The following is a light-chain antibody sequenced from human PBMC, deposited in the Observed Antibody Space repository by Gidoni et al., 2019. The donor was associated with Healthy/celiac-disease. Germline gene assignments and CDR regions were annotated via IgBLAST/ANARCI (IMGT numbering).Light chain of an antibody. Sequence: IQMTQSPSSLSASVGDRATITCKASQAISNYLKWYQQQQGKAPKLLLYDSSNLDTGVPSRFSGSGSGTFFTFIIRRLHPDYSATYCRQQDDNLPHTFGGXTKVEIK. V-gene: IGKV1-33*01. CDR2: DSS. J-gene: IGKJ4*01. CDR1: QAISNY. CDR3: QQDDNLPHT.